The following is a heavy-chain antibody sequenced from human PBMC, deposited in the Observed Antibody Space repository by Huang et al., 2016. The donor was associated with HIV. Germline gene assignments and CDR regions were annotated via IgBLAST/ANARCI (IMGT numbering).Heavy chain of an antibody. CDR2: ISTDGTIK. J-gene: IGHJ4*02. D-gene: IGHD3-10*01. CDR3: ARTGSYYYGSGIYHFGDY. CDR1: GFAFSSFA. Sequence: QVQLVESGGGVVQPGRSLRLSCAASGFAFSSFAMHWLRQAPGKGRTWLAVISTDGTIKNYADSVRGRFTISRDNSKGTVYLQMNSLRPEDTAVYACARTGSYYYGSGIYHFGDYWGQGTLVTVSS. V-gene: IGHV3-30*01.